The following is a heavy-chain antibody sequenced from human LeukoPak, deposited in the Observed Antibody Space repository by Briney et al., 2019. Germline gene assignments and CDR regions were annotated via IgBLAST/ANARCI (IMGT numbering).Heavy chain of an antibody. V-gene: IGHV3-30-3*01. CDR3: AREGGDY. CDR2: ISYDGSNK. CDR1: GFTFSNYA. Sequence: GGSLRLSCAASGFTFSNYAMHWVRQAPGKGLEWVAVISYDGSNKYYADSVKGRFTISRDNSKNTLYLQMNSLRAEGTAVYYCAREGGDYWGQGTLVTVSS. D-gene: IGHD3-16*01. J-gene: IGHJ4*02.